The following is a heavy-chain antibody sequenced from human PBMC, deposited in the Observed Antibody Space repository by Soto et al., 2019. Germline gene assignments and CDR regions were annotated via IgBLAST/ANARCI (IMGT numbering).Heavy chain of an antibody. CDR3: AKGYSSVWSGDAFDI. D-gene: IGHD6-19*01. Sequence: QVQLVQSGAEVKKPGASVKASCKASGYTFTSYYMHWVRQAPGQGLEWMGIINPSGGSTSYAQKFRGRVTMTRDTATSTVYMELSSLRSEDTAVYYCAKGYSSVWSGDAFDIWGQGTMVTVSS. CDR2: INPSGGST. CDR1: GYTFTSYY. J-gene: IGHJ3*02. V-gene: IGHV1-46*01.